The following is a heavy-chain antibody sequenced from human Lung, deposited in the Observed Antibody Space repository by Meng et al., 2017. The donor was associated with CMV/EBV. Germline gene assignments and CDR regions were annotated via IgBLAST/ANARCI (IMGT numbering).Heavy chain of an antibody. CDR2: ISSSSSYI. CDR1: GFSFSGYA. Sequence: GESLKISCAASGFSFSGYALNWVRQAPGKGLEWVSSISSSSSYIYYADSVKGRFTISRDNAKNSLFLQMNSLRADDTAVYFCARSWDGLGYWGQGTLVNVSS. V-gene: IGHV3-21*01. J-gene: IGHJ4*02. D-gene: IGHD1-26*01. CDR3: ARSWDGLGY.